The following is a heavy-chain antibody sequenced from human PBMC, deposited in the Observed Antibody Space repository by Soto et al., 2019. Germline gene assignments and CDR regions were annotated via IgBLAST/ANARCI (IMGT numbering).Heavy chain of an antibody. CDR3: AREGFGYFDSLSGYAYYYFMDV. CDR2: IYYSGST. J-gene: IGHJ6*03. V-gene: IGHV4-59*01. CDR1: GGSINNDY. Sequence: SETLSLTCTVYGGSINNDYLSWIRQPPGKGLEWIGYIYYSGSTNYSPSLKSRVTISVDTSKNQFSLKLSSVTAADTAVYYCAREGFGYFDSLSGYAYYYFMDVPGQGTTVPVSS. D-gene: IGHD3-9*01.